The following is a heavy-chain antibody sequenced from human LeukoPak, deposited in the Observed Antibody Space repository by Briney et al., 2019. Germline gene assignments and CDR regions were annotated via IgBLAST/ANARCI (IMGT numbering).Heavy chain of an antibody. CDR3: AKDLSLVVITVTFDY. CDR2: ISSSGDTI. V-gene: IGHV3-48*03. CDR1: GFTFSSYE. Sequence: GGSLRLSCAASGFTFSSYEMNWVRQAPGKGLEWVSYISSSGDTIYYADSVKGRFTISRDNAKNSLFLQMNSLRAEDTAVYYCAKDLSLVVITVTFDYWGQGTLVTVSS. J-gene: IGHJ4*02. D-gene: IGHD3-22*01.